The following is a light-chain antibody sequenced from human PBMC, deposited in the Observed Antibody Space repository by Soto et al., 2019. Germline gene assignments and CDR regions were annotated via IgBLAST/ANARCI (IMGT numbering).Light chain of an antibody. CDR1: QSFRGL. J-gene: IGKJ5*01. CDR2: DAY. CDR3: QQRHMWPIT. V-gene: IGKV3-11*01. Sequence: VLTQSPATLSLSPGERATLSCRASQSFRGLLAWYQQKPGQAPRLLIYDAYNRATGIPPRFSCSGSGTVFTLTIGSLEPEDSAVYYFQQRHMWPITFGQGTRLESK.